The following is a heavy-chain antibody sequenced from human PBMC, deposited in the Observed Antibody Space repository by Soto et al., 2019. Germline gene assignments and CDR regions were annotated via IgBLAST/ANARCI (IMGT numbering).Heavy chain of an antibody. D-gene: IGHD6-19*01. V-gene: IGHV4-39*01. CDR2: IYYSGST. CDR1: GGSISRNSYY. J-gene: IGHJ4*02. Sequence: QLQLQESGPGLVKPSETLSLTCTVSGGSISRNSYYWGWIRQPPGKGLEWIGSIYYSGSTYYNPSLKSRVTISVDTSKNQFSLKLTSVTAADTAVYYCARSVPIAVAGLFDCWGQGTLVTVSS. CDR3: ARSVPIAVAGLFDC.